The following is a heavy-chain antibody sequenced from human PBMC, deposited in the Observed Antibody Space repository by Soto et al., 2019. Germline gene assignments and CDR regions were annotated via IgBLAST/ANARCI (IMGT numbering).Heavy chain of an antibody. Sequence: QVQLVQSGAEVKKPGSSVKVSCKASGGTFSSHVFNWVRQAPGQGLEWMGGIMPIIGTANYAQKFQGRVTITADESTSKAYMELSSLRSEDTAVYYCARYLEFRDGNISHLDYWGQGTLVTVSS. J-gene: IGHJ4*02. V-gene: IGHV1-69*01. CDR2: IMPIIGTA. CDR3: ARYLEFRDGNISHLDY. D-gene: IGHD3-10*01. CDR1: GGTFSSHV.